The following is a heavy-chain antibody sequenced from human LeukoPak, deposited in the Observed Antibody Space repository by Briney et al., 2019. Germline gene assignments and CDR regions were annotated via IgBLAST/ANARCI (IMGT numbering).Heavy chain of an antibody. CDR1: GFTFSNYA. CDR3: AGGATVVTLDY. CDR2: VYSSGSV. V-gene: IGHV3-66*02. D-gene: IGHD4-23*01. Sequence: GGSLRLSCTASGFTFSNYAMNWVRQAPGKGLEWVSVVYSSGSVSYADSVKGRFTISRDSSKNTVNLQMNSLRLEDTAVYYCAGGATVVTLDYWGQGNLVTVSS. J-gene: IGHJ4*02.